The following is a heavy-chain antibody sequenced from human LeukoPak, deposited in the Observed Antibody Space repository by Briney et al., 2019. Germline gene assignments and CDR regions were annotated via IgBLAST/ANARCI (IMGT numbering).Heavy chain of an antibody. V-gene: IGHV5-51*01. CDR1: GYSFSRYW. D-gene: IGHD4-17*01. CDR2: IYPGDYDT. CDR3: ARSGDYGDNGLFDY. Sequence: GESLKISCKGSGYSFSRYWIGWVRQMAGKGLEWMGIIYPGDYDTRYSPSFQGQVTISADKSISTAYLQWSTLKASDTGMYYCARSGDYGDNGLFDYWGQGTLVTVSS. J-gene: IGHJ4*02.